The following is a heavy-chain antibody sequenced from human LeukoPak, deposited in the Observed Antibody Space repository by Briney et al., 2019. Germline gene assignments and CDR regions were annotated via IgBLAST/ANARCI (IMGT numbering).Heavy chain of an antibody. J-gene: IGHJ4*02. D-gene: IGHD4-17*01. CDR2: IYTSGST. CDR1: GGSISSGSYY. V-gene: IGHV4-61*02. Sequence: PSQTLSLTCTVSGGSISSGSYYWSWIRQPAGKGLEWIGRIYTSGSTNYNPSLKSRVTISVDTSKNQFSLKLSSVTAADTAVHYCARGRTTVTLDYWGQGTLVTVSS. CDR3: ARGRTTVTLDY.